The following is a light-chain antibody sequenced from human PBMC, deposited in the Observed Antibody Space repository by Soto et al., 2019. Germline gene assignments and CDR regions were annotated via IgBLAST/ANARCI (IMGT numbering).Light chain of an antibody. CDR1: SSNIGNNY. V-gene: IGLV1-51*01. CDR3: GTWDSSLSGVL. CDR2: DTN. J-gene: IGLJ2*01. Sequence: QSVLTQPPSVSAAPGQKVTISCSGSSSNIGNNYVSWYQQLPGTAPKLLIYDTNKRPSGIPDRFSGSKSGTSATLGITGLQTGDEADYYCGTWDSSLSGVLFGGGTKLTVL.